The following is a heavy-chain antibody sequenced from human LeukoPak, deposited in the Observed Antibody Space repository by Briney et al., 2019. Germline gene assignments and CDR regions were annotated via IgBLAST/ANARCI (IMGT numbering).Heavy chain of an antibody. V-gene: IGHV3-64*04. J-gene: IGHJ6*02. Sequence: GSLRLSSSASGFTFSSYAIHWVRQAPGKGLEYVSAITSNGGSTYYADSVKGRFTISRDNSKSTLYLQMNSLRAEDTAVYYCARVGVPAASAGAMDVWGHGTAVTVSS. CDR1: GFTFSSYA. CDR3: ARVGVPAASAGAMDV. D-gene: IGHD2-2*01. CDR2: ITSNGGST.